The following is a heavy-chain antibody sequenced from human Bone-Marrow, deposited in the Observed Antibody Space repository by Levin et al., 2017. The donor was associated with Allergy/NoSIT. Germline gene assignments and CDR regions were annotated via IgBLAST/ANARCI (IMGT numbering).Heavy chain of an antibody. CDR3: ARASTYYDILTGSQGYYFDY. Sequence: EASVKVSCAASGFTFSSYSMNWVRQAPGKGLEWVSSISSSSSYIYYADSVKGRFTISRDNAKNSLYLQMNSLRAEDTAVYYCARASTYYDILTGSQGYYFDYWGQGTLVTVSS. D-gene: IGHD3-9*01. V-gene: IGHV3-21*01. CDR2: ISSSSSYI. J-gene: IGHJ4*02. CDR1: GFTFSSYS.